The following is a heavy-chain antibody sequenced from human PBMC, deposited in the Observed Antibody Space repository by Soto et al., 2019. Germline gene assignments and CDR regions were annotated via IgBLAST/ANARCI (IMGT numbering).Heavy chain of an antibody. D-gene: IGHD3-3*01. V-gene: IGHV4-31*03. CDR3: ARFGDFRSHGMDV. J-gene: IGHJ6*04. CDR2: IYYSGST. CDR1: GGSISSGGYY. Sequence: SETLSLTCTVSGGSISSGGYYWSWIRQHPGKGLEWIGYIYYSGSTYYNPSLKSRVTISVDTSKNQFSLKLSSVTAADTAVYYCARFGDFRSHGMDVWGKGTTVTVSS.